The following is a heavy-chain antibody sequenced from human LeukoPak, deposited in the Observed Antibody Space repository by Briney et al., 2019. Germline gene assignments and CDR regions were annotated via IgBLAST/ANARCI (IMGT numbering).Heavy chain of an antibody. CDR2: ISGSGGTT. V-gene: IGHV3-23*01. CDR3: AKGGLDYYETGGLSGTWSFGMDV. J-gene: IGHJ6*02. D-gene: IGHD3-22*01. Sequence: GGSLRLSCAGSGFTSSSYAMAWVRQAPGKGLEWVSAISGSGGTTYYADSVRGRFTISRDNSKNTLYLQLNSLRAEDTALYYCAKGGLDYYETGGLSGTWSFGMDVWGQGTTVTVSS. CDR1: GFTSSSYA.